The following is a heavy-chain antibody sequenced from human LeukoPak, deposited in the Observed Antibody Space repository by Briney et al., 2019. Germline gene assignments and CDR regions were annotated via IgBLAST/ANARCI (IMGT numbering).Heavy chain of an antibody. CDR1: GFTFSRYW. J-gene: IGHJ4*02. V-gene: IGHV3-7*01. CDR2: IKQDGSEK. Sequence: GGSLRLSCAASGFTFSRYWMSWVRQAPGKGLEWVANIKQDGSEKDYVDSVKGRFTISRDNAKNSLYLQMNSLTAEDTAVYYCTRESFAARWDWGQGTLVTVSS. D-gene: IGHD6-6*01. CDR3: TRESFAARWD.